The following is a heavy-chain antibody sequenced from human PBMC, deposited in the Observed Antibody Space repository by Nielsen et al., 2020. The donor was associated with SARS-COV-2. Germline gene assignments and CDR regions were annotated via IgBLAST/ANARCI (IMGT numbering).Heavy chain of an antibody. Sequence: GGSLRLSCAASGFTFKNYAMSWVRQAPGKGLEWVGRIKSKTDGGTTDYAAPVKGRFTISRDDSKNTLYLQMNSLKTEDTAVYYCTLPNTSDAFDIWGQGTMVTVSS. J-gene: IGHJ3*02. CDR2: IKSKTDGGTT. D-gene: IGHD2/OR15-2a*01. CDR3: TLPNTSDAFDI. CDR1: GFTFKNYA. V-gene: IGHV3-15*01.